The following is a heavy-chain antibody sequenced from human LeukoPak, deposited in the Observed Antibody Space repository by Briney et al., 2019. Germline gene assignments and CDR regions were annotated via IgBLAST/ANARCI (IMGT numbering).Heavy chain of an antibody. Sequence: ASVKVSCKASGYTFTSYDINWVRQATGQGLEWMGWMNPNSGNTGYAQKFQGRVTITRNTPISTAYMELSSLRSEDTAVYYCARGRYCSSTSCYPRLGADSAWGQGTLVTVSS. CDR3: ARGRYCSSTSCYPRLGADSA. CDR1: GYTFTSYD. CDR2: MNPNSGNT. V-gene: IGHV1-8*03. D-gene: IGHD2-2*01. J-gene: IGHJ5*02.